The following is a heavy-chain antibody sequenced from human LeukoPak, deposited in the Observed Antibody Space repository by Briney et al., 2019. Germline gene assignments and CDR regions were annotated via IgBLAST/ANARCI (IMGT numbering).Heavy chain of an antibody. CDR1: GYRFTSYW. V-gene: IGHV5-51*01. Sequence: GESLKISCKGSGYRFTSYWIGWVRQMPGKGLEWMGIIYPGDSDTRYSPSFQGQVTISADKSISTAYLQWSSLKASDTAMYYCARDKYAVADGGKYDYWGQGTLVTVSS. J-gene: IGHJ4*02. D-gene: IGHD6-19*01. CDR3: ARDKYAVADGGKYDY. CDR2: IYPGDSDT.